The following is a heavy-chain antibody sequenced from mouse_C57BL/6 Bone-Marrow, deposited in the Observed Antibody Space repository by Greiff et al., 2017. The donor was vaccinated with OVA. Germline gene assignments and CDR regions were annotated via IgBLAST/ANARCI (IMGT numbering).Heavy chain of an antibody. V-gene: IGHV1-26*01. CDR2: INPNNGGT. CDR3: ARSTRGAMDY. CDR1: GYTFTDYY. Sequence: EVQLQQSGPELVKPGASVKISCKASGYTFTDYYMNWVKQSHGKSLEWIGDINPNNGGTSYNQKFKGKATLTVDKSSSTAYMELRSLTAEDSAVYDSARSTRGAMDYWGQGTSVTVSA. J-gene: IGHJ4*01.